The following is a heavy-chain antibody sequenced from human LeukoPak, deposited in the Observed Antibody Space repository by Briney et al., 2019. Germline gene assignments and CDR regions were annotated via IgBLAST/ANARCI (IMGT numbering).Heavy chain of an antibody. Sequence: SETLSLTCTVSGGSISSYYWTWIRQPAGKGLEWIGRIYTSGSTNYNPSLKSRVTMSVDMSKNQFSLKLISVTAADTAVYYCAREDPVSRHGGFVPFWGQGTLVTVSS. J-gene: IGHJ4*02. CDR1: GGSISSYY. D-gene: IGHD3-16*01. V-gene: IGHV4-4*07. CDR2: IYTSGST. CDR3: AREDPVSRHGGFVPF.